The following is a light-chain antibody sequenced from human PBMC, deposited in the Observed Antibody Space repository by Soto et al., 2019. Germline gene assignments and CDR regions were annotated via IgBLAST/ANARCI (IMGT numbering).Light chain of an antibody. CDR1: QRFGSSN. CDR3: QQYGNSPWT. V-gene: IGKV3-20*01. J-gene: IGKJ1*01. CDR2: STS. Sequence: EIVVKQSPGTLSLSQGERGTLSCRASQRFGSSNLAWYQQKPGQAPRLLIYSTSSRATGIPDRFSGSGSGTDFTLTISSLEPEDFAVYYCQQYGNSPWTFGQGTNVDI.